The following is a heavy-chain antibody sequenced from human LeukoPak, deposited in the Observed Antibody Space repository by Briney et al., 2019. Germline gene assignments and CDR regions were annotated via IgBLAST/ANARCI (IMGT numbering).Heavy chain of an antibody. CDR3: AREERDGYNYYWYFDL. J-gene: IGHJ2*01. V-gene: IGHV3-21*01. D-gene: IGHD5-24*01. CDR1: GFTFRSYG. CDR2: ISTSSSYI. Sequence: GGSLRLSCAASGFTFRSYGMHWVRQAPGKGLEWVSSISTSSSYIYYTDSLKGRFTISRDNAKNSLYLRMNSLRAEDTAFYYCAREERDGYNYYWYFDLWGRGTLVTVSS.